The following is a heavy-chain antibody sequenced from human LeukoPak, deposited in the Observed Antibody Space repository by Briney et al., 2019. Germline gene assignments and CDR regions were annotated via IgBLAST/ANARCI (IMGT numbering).Heavy chain of an antibody. CDR3: ARDLAISGSYTEGDDY. D-gene: IGHD1-26*01. Sequence: GGSLRLSCAASGFTFSSYEMNWVRQAPGKGLEGVSYISSSGSTIYYADSVKGRFTISRDNAKNSLYLQMNSLRAEDTAVYYCARDLAISGSYTEGDDYWGQGTLVTVSS. J-gene: IGHJ4*02. CDR1: GFTFSSYE. V-gene: IGHV3-48*03. CDR2: ISSSGSTI.